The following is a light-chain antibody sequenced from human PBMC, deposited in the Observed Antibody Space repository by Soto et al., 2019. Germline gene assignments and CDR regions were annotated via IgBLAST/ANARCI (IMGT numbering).Light chain of an antibody. CDR1: QSVSSN. J-gene: IGKJ1*01. Sequence: EIVLTQSPGTLSLSPGERASLSCRASQSVSSNLAWYQQKPGQAPRLLIYHSSTRATGIPARFSGSGSGTEFTLTISSLQSEDFALYYCQQHNSWPRTFGQGTKVDIK. V-gene: IGKV3-15*01. CDR2: HSS. CDR3: QQHNSWPRT.